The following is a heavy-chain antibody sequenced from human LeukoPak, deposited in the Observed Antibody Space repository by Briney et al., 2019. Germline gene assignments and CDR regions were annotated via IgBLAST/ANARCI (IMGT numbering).Heavy chain of an antibody. CDR2: INHSGST. Sequence: SETLSLTCAVYGGSFSGYYWSWIRQPPGKGLEWIGEINHSGSTNYNPSLKSRVTISVDTSKNQFSLKLSSVTAADTAVYYCASRRRVYYYDSSGSPGVIDYWGQGTLVTVSS. J-gene: IGHJ4*02. CDR3: ASRRRVYYYDSSGSPGVIDY. D-gene: IGHD3-22*01. V-gene: IGHV4-34*01. CDR1: GGSFSGYY.